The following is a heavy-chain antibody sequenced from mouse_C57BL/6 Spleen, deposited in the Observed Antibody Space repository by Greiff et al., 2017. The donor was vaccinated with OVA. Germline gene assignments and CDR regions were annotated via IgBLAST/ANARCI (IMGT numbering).Heavy chain of an antibody. V-gene: IGHV1-26*01. J-gene: IGHJ2*01. Sequence: EVQLQQSGPELVKPGASVKISCKASGYTFTDYYMNWVKQSHGKSLEWIGDINPNNGGTSYNQKFKGKATLTVDKSSSTAYMELRSLTSEDSAVYYCALTGKGYFDYWGQGTTLTVSS. CDR3: ALTGKGYFDY. CDR2: INPNNGGT. CDR1: GYTFTDYY. D-gene: IGHD4-1*01.